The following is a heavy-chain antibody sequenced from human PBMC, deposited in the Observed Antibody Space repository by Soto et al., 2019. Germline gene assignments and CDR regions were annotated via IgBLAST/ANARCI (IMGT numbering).Heavy chain of an antibody. CDR2: IKSRAAGGAI. CDR3: TTDGSFGGVVVALHL. J-gene: IGHJ3*01. V-gene: IGHV3-15*07. CDR1: VFSFRDAW. Sequence: EVQMVESGGGHVKPCVSLRLYCAVSVFSFRDAWMNCVRQAPGKGLEWVCRIKSRAAGGAIDYAAPVTGRFTISRDDSEDTLYLQINSLKTEDTAMYYCTTDGSFGGVVVALHLWGQGIMLSVSS. D-gene: IGHD3-10*01.